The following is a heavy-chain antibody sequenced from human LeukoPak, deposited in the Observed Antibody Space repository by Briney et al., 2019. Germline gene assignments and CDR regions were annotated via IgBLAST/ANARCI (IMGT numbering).Heavy chain of an antibody. D-gene: IGHD3-10*01. CDR3: ARHEWNYYGSGSYYRLDY. V-gene: IGHV5-10-1*01. Sequence: GESLRISCKGSGYIFTSYWISCVRQMPGKGREWMGRIDPSDSYTNYSPSFQGHVTISADKSISTAYLQWSSLKASDTAMYYCARHEWNYYGSGSYYRLDYWGQGTLVTVSS. J-gene: IGHJ4*02. CDR2: IDPSDSYT. CDR1: GYIFTSYW.